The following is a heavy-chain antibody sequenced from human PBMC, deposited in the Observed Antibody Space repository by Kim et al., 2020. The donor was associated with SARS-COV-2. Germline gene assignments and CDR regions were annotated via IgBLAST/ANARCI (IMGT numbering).Heavy chain of an antibody. CDR2: IYHSGST. D-gene: IGHD2-2*01. CDR1: GGSISSGGYS. J-gene: IGHJ6*02. V-gene: IGHV4-30-2*01. Sequence: SETLSLTCAVSGGSISSGGYSWSWIRQPPGKGLEWIGYIYHSGSTYYNPSLKSRVTISVDRSKNQFSLKLSSVTAADTAVYYCAREYCSSTSCWGMDVWGQGTTVTVSS. CDR3: AREYCSSTSCWGMDV.